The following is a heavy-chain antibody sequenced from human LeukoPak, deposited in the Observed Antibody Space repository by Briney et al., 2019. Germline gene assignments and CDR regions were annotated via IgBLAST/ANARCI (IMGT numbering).Heavy chain of an antibody. CDR2: IRYDGSNK. Sequence: GGSLRLSCAASGFTFSSYGMHGVRQAPGKGREGVAFIRYDGSNKYYADSVKGRFTISRGNSKHPLYLQMNSLRAENTAVYYCAGEVAVPGDIPAEYFQHWGQGTLVTVSS. CDR3: AGEVAVPGDIPAEYFQH. CDR1: GFTFSSYG. D-gene: IGHD6-19*01. J-gene: IGHJ1*01. V-gene: IGHV3-30*02.